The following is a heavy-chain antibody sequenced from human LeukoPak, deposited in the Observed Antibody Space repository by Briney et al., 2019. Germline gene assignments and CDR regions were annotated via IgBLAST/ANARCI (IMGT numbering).Heavy chain of an antibody. D-gene: IGHD6-19*01. CDR3: ATSIGVAVAFDF. V-gene: IGHV3-23*01. CDR2: ISGNGDKT. Sequence: GGSLRLSCEASGFTFSTYAMSWVRQAPGKGLEWVSHISGNGDKTYYADSVKGRFTISRDNAKNSLYLQMNSLKAEDTAIYYCATSIGVAVAFDFWGQGTLVTVSS. CDR1: GFTFSTYA. J-gene: IGHJ4*02.